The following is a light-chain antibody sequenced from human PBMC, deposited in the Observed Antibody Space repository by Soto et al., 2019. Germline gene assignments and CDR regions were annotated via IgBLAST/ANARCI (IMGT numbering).Light chain of an antibody. CDR3: AAWDDSLTALV. J-gene: IGLJ1*01. CDR1: GSNIGSNA. V-gene: IGLV1-44*01. Sequence: QSALTHPPSASVTPGQRVTISCSGSGSNIGSNAVSWYQQVPGTPPTLLIYCNNQRPSGIPDRFSGSKSCTSASLATSGLQSEDDAVYYCAAWDDSLTALVCGPWTKVTVL. CDR2: CNN.